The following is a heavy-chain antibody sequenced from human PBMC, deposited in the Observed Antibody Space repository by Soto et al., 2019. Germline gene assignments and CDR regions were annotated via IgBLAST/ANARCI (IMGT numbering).Heavy chain of an antibody. J-gene: IGHJ4*02. V-gene: IGHV1-46*01. CDR1: GYTFTTFY. Sequence: QVQLLQSGPEVKKPGASVKVSCKTSGYTFTTFYVHWVRQAPGQGLEWMGRIHPGGGQTIYSQKFQDRVAVSRDTSTNTVYMELSNLRSDDTAIYYCARDGHKFYFDYWGQGTLVTISS. CDR3: ARDGHKFYFDY. CDR2: IHPGGGQT.